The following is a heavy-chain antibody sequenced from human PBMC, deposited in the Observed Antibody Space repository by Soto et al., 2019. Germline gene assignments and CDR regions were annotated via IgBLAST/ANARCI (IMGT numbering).Heavy chain of an antibody. V-gene: IGHV4-4*02. CDR2: LLHSGTT. CDR3: AYSSGWYRHDV. Sequence: QVQLQESGPGLVKPSGTLSLTCAVSGDSINSPKWWTWLRQPPGKGLEWIGDLLHSGTTNYNPSLKSRVILSVDKSQNQFSLSLTTVTAADTATYHCAYSSGWYRHDVWGQGTSVTVSS. CDR1: GDSINSPKW. J-gene: IGHJ3*01. D-gene: IGHD6-19*01.